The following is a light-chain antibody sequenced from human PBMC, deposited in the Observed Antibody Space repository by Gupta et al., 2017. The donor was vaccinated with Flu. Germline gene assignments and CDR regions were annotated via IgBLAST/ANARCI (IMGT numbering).Light chain of an antibody. J-gene: IGLJ1*01. CDR2: DDT. CDR3: QGWDTDGDHQV. V-gene: IGLV3-21*02. CDR1: KVGSKS. Sequence: SYVLPQPPSVSVAPGQTATSTGGGDKVGSKSVHWYQQKPGQAPVLVLYDDTYRPSVIPERFSGSNSGNTATLTISRVEGGDEAVYYCQGWDTDGDHQVLGVGTKVTV.